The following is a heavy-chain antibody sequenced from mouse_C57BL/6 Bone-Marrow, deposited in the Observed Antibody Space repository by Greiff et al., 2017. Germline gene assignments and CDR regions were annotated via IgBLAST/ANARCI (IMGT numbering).Heavy chain of an antibody. CDR2: IGPGSGST. CDR1: GYTFTDYY. CDR3: ARSRGSHY. J-gene: IGHJ2*01. V-gene: IGHV1-77*01. D-gene: IGHD1-1*01. Sequence: QVQLQQSGAELVKPGASVKISCKASGYTFTDYYINWVKQRPGQGLEWIGKIGPGSGSTYYNEKFKGKATFTADTSSNTAYMQLSSLTTEDSAIYCCARSRGSHYWGQGTTLTVSS.